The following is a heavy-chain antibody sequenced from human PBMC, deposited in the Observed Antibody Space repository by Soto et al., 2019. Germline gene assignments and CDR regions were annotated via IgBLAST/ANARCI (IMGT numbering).Heavy chain of an antibody. CDR3: ARLLCFGEPYPNWFDP. Sequence: QLQLQESGPGLVKPSETLSLTCTVSGGSISSSSYYWGWIRQPPGKGLEWIGSIYYSGSTYYNPSLKSRVRTAVHTSKNHFSRQLSSVSAAATAVYYFARLLCFGEPYPNWFDPWGQGTLVTVSS. D-gene: IGHD3-10*01. J-gene: IGHJ5*02. CDR2: IYYSGST. V-gene: IGHV4-39*01. CDR1: GGSISSSSYY.